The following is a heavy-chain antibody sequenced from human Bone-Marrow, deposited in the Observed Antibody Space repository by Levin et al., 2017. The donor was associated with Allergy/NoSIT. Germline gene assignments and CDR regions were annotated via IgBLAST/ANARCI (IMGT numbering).Heavy chain of an antibody. V-gene: IGHV3-74*01. Sequence: LSLTCAASGFTFSSSWMHWVRQAPGKGLVWVSRINSDGSSTTYADSVKGRFTISRDNAKNTLYLQMNSLRAEDTAVYYCARVGPSAVAPVGYWGQGTLVTVSS. J-gene: IGHJ4*02. D-gene: IGHD6-19*01. CDR3: ARVGPSAVAPVGY. CDR2: INSDGSST. CDR1: GFTFSSSW.